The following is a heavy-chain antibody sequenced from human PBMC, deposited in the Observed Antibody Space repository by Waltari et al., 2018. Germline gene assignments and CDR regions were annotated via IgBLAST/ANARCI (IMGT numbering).Heavy chain of an antibody. D-gene: IGHD1-1*01. V-gene: IGHV3-53*01. CDR1: GFTVGNNF. CDR3: AKVDNVGLNNY. Sequence: EVQLVESGGDLIQPGGSLRLSCAASGFTVGNNFMGWVRQAPGKGLEWVSVIYSGGSTNYIDSVRGRFTISRDSSKNTLYLQMNSLRAEDTVVYYCAKVDNVGLNNYWGQGTLVTVSS. CDR2: IYSGGST. J-gene: IGHJ4*02.